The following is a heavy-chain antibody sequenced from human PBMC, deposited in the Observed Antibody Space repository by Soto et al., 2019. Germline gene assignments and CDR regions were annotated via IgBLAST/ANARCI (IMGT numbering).Heavy chain of an antibody. CDR3: AKGWQYYDILTGYYY. D-gene: IGHD3-9*01. V-gene: IGHV3-23*01. CDR1: GFTFSDYS. Sequence: VGFLRLSCKASGFTFSDYSMTWVRQAPGKGLEWVSSITGSGGTTYYADSVEDRFTISGDNSKNTLYLQINSLKAEDTAVYYCAKGWQYYDILTGYYYWGQGTLVTVPS. J-gene: IGHJ4*02. CDR2: ITGSGGTT.